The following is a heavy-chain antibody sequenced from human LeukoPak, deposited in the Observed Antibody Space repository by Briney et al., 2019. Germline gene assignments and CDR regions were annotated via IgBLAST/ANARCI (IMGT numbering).Heavy chain of an antibody. CDR3: GTSSTIFGVVTDFDY. J-gene: IGHJ4*02. Sequence: PGGSLRLSCTASGFTFGDYAMGWVRQAPGKGLEWVGFIRSKAYGGTTEYAASVKGRFTISRDDSKSIAYLQMNSLKTEDTAVYYCGTSSTIFGVVTDFDYWGQGTLVTVSS. D-gene: IGHD3-3*01. CDR1: GFTFGDYA. CDR2: IRSKAYGGTT. V-gene: IGHV3-49*04.